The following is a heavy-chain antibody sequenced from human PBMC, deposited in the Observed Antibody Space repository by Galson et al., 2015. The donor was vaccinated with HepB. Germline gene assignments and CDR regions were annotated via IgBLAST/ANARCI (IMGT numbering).Heavy chain of an antibody. J-gene: IGHJ4*02. Sequence: SLRLSCAASGFTVSSNYMSWVRQAPGKGLEWVSVIYSGGSTYYADSVKGRFTISRDNSKNTLYLQMNSLRAEDTAVYYCARGDFWSGYYQLDYWGQGTLVTVSS. D-gene: IGHD3-3*01. CDR3: ARGDFWSGYYQLDY. CDR1: GFTVSSNY. CDR2: IYSGGST. V-gene: IGHV3-53*01.